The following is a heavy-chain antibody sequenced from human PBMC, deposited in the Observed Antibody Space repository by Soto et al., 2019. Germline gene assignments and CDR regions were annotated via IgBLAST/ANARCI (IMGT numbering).Heavy chain of an antibody. CDR1: GGTFSSYA. CDR3: AKTIGLGYFQH. CDR2: IIPIFGTA. D-gene: IGHD1-26*01. V-gene: IGHV1-69*12. Sequence: QXQLVQSGAEXKKPGSSVKVSCKASGGTFSSYAXXWVRQAPGQGLEWMGGIIPIFGTANYAQKFQGRVTITADESTSTAYMELSSLRSEDTAVYYCAKTIGLGYFQHWGQGTLVTVSS. J-gene: IGHJ1*01.